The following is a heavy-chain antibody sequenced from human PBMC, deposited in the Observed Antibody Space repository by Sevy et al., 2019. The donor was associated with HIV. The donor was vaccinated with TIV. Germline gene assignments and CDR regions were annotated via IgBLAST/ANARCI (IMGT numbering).Heavy chain of an antibody. Sequence: GGSLRLSCAASGFTFSSYGMHWVRQAPGKGLEGVAVISYDGNNQYYADSGKGRFTISRDNSKNTLYLQMNSLRAEDTAVYYCAKNWYYYDSSGYAPVDYWGQGSLVTVSS. J-gene: IGHJ4*02. CDR1: GFTFSSYG. CDR3: AKNWYYYDSSGYAPVDY. V-gene: IGHV3-30*18. CDR2: ISYDGNNQ. D-gene: IGHD3-22*01.